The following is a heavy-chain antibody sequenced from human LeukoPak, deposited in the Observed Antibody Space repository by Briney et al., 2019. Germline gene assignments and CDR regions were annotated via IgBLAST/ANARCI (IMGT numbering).Heavy chain of an antibody. J-gene: IGHJ6*03. CDR2: ITFSSSHI. CDR3: ARFAAGGSYYYYMDV. D-gene: IGHD6-25*01. CDR1: GFTFSGYV. Sequence: PGGSLRLSCAASGFTFSGYVMTWVRQAPGKGLECVSSITFSSSHIYYADSVKGRFTISRDNTKDSLYLQMNSLRAEDTAIYYCARFAAGGSYYYYMDVWGKGTTVTVSS. V-gene: IGHV3-21*01.